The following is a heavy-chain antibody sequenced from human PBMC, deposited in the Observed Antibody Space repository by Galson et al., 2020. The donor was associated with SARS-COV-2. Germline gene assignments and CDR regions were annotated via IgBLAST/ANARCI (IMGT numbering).Heavy chain of an antibody. V-gene: IGHV3-73*01. CDR3: TTDAAYCSCRSCPRTY. J-gene: IGHJ4*02. CDR2: IRNKGNNYAT. D-gene: IGHD2-15*01. CDR1: GFTFSGAA. Sequence: QLGESLKISCAASGFTFSGAAMDWVRQASGKGLDWIGHIRNKGNNYATSYAASMKGRFTISRDDSKNTTYLHMHSLKTEDTAVYYCTTDAAYCSCRSCPRTYWGQGTPVTVSS.